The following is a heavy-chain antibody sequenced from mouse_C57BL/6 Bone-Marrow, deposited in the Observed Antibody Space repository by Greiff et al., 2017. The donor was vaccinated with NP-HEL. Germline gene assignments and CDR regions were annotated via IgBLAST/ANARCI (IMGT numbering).Heavy chain of an antibody. CDR2: ISDGGSYT. D-gene: IGHD3-2*02. Sequence: EVKLMESGGGLVKPGGSLKLSCAASGFTFSSYAMSWVRQTPEKRLEWVATISDGGSYTYYPDNVKGRFTISRDNAKNNLYLQMSHLKSEDTAMYYCARDVDSSGSWFAYWGQGTLVTVSA. J-gene: IGHJ3*01. V-gene: IGHV5-4*01. CDR3: ARDVDSSGSWFAY. CDR1: GFTFSSYA.